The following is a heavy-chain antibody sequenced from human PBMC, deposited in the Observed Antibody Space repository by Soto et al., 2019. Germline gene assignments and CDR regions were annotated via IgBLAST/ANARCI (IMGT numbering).Heavy chain of an antibody. Sequence: SETLSLTCAVSGHSISSGFYYWGWVRQPPGKGLEWIGSIYHTESTYYNPSLKSRVTMSVDTSKNQLSLKLSSMTAADTAVYFCARYRYSYSARFFDYWGQGTRVTVYS. D-gene: IGHD3-16*02. J-gene: IGHJ4*02. V-gene: IGHV4-38-2*01. CDR3: ARYRYSYSARFFDY. CDR1: GHSISSGFYY. CDR2: IYHTEST.